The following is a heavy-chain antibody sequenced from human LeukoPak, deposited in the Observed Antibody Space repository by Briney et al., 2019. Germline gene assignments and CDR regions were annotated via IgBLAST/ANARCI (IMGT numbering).Heavy chain of an antibody. CDR1: GGSFSGYY. D-gene: IGHD2-2*01. CDR3: ARGRSVGGLVVCSNTGSSGDLDT. V-gene: IGHV4-34*01. CDR2: INHSGST. J-gene: IGHJ5*02. Sequence: PSETLSLTCAVYGGSFSGYYWSWIRHPPGKGLEWIGEINHSGSTNYNPSLKSRVTISVDTSKNQFSLKLSSVTAADTAVYYCARGRSVGGLVVCSNTGSSGDLDTWGQGTLVTVSS.